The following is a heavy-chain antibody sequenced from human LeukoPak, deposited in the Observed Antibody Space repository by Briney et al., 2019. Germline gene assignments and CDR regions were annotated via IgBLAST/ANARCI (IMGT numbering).Heavy chain of an antibody. D-gene: IGHD5-18*01. V-gene: IGHV4-59*12. CDR2: IYYSGST. Sequence: PSETLSLTCTVSGGSISSYYWSWIRQPPGKGLEWIGYIYYSGSTNYNPSLKSRVTMSVDTSKNQFSLKLSSVTAADTAVYYCARGDTAMVRYYYYGMDVWGQGTTVTVSS. CDR1: GGSISSYY. J-gene: IGHJ6*02. CDR3: ARGDTAMVRYYYYGMDV.